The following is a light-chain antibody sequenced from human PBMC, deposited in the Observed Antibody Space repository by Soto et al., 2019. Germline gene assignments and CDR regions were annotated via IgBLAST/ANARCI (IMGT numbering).Light chain of an antibody. CDR2: EVT. J-gene: IGLJ2*01. CDR1: SSDIGTYKY. V-gene: IGLV2-8*01. Sequence: QSALTQPPSASGSPGQSVTISCTGSSSDIGTYKYVSWYQQHPGKAPKLMIYEVTKRPSGVPDRFSGSKSGNTASLTVSGLQAEDEADYYCSSNPGGINVIFGGGTKLTVL. CDR3: SSNPGGINVI.